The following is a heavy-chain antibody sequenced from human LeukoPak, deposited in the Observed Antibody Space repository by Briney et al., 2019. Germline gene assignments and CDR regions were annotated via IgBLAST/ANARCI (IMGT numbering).Heavy chain of an antibody. CDR3: ARGPHPRGYYYYGMDV. V-gene: IGHV4-34*01. CDR1: GGSFSGYY. Sequence: SQTLSLTCAVYGGSFSGYYWSWIRQPPGKGLEWIGEINHSGSTNYNPSLKSRVAISVDTSKNQFSLKLSSVTAADTAVYYCARGPHPRGYYYYGMDVWGKGTTVTVSS. CDR2: INHSGST. J-gene: IGHJ6*04.